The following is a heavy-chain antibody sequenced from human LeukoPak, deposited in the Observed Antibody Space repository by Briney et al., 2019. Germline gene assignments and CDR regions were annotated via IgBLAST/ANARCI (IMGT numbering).Heavy chain of an antibody. CDR3: ARERSPFDH. D-gene: IGHD3-10*01. V-gene: IGHV4-38-2*02. CDR1: DYSISSGYY. CDR2: INHSGTT. Sequence: PSETLSLTCSVSDYSISSGYYWGWIRQSPRKGLEWIGSINHSGTTYSTPSLRGRVTVSVDTSKHQFSLTLSSVTAADTAVYYCARERSPFDHWGQGTLVTVSS. J-gene: IGHJ4*02.